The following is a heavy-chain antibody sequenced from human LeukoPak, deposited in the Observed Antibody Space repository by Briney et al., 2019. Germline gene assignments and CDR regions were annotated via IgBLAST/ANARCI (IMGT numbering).Heavy chain of an antibody. CDR3: ARDETYSTDWQSNHYYYYMDV. Sequence: SETLSLTCSVSGGSVSSSDHYWGWIRQARGKGLEWIGNIYYSGSTYYNPSPMTRVSISVDTSKNQFSLKLASVTAADTAVYYCARDETYSTDWQSNHYYYYMDVWGKGTTVTVSS. CDR2: IYYSGST. J-gene: IGHJ6*03. D-gene: IGHD6-19*01. CDR1: GGSVSSSDHY. V-gene: IGHV4-39*02.